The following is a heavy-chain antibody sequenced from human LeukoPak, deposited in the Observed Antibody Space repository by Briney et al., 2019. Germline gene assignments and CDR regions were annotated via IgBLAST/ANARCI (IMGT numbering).Heavy chain of an antibody. J-gene: IGHJ6*02. V-gene: IGHV1-69*01. CDR2: IIPIFGTA. CDR1: GGTFGSYA. D-gene: IGHD6-6*01. Sequence: GASVKVSCKASGGTFGSYAISWVRQAPGQGLEWMGGIIPIFGTANYAQKFQGRVTITADESTSTAYMELSSLRSEDTAVYYCARPYSSSSYYYGMDVWGQGTTVTVSS. CDR3: ARPYSSSSYYYGMDV.